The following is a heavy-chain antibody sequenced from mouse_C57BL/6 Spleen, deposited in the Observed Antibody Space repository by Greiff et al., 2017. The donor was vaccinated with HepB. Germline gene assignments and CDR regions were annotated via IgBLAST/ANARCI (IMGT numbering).Heavy chain of an antibody. CDR2: IDPSDSYT. J-gene: IGHJ4*01. CDR1: GYTFTSYW. D-gene: IGHD1-1*01. CDR3: ARRDYYYGSSFLD. V-gene: IGHV1-50*01. Sequence: QVQLQQPGAELVKPGASVKLSCKASGYTFTSYWMQWVKQRPGQGLEWIGEIDPSDSYTNYNQKFKGKATLTVDTSSSTAYMQLSSLTSEDSAVYYCARRDYYYGSSFLDWGQGTSVTVSS.